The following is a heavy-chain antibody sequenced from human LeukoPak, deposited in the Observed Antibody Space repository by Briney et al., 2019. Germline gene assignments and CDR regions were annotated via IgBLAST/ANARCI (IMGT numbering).Heavy chain of an antibody. Sequence: PSETLSLTCTVSGGSISSYYWSWIRQPPGKGLEWMGFIYYSGSTNYNPSLKSRVTISVDTSKNQLSLKLSSVTAADTAVYYCARDGYGYTYGPFDCWGQGTLVTVSS. D-gene: IGHD5-18*01. CDR3: ARDGYGYTYGPFDC. CDR2: IYYSGST. J-gene: IGHJ4*02. CDR1: GGSISSYY. V-gene: IGHV4-59*01.